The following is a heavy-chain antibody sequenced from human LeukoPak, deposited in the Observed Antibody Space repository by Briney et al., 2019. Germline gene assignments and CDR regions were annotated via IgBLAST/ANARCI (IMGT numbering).Heavy chain of an antibody. CDR1: GGSVSSGSYY. CDR3: VRGVSGWYGFDY. V-gene: IGHV4-61*01. Sequence: PSETLSLTCTVSGGSVSSGSYYWSWIRQPPGKGLEWIGYIYLSGSTNYNPSLKSRVTISAETSNNQFFLKLNSVTGADTAVYYCVRGVSGWYGFDYWGQGTLVTVSS. CDR2: IYLSGST. J-gene: IGHJ4*02. D-gene: IGHD6-19*01.